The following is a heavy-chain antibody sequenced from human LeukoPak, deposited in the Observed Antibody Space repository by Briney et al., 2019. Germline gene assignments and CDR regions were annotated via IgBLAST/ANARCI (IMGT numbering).Heavy chain of an antibody. V-gene: IGHV3-53*05. J-gene: IGHJ3*02. CDR2: LFSGGTT. D-gene: IGHD5-24*01. CDR3: ARGGDGYNYAFDM. Sequence: GGSLRLSCAASGFTFSSNYMSWVRQAPGKGLEWVSLLFSGGTTYYTDPVKGRFTISRDNSKNTLYLQMNSLRAEDTAVYYCARGGDGYNYAFDMWGQGTMVTVSS. CDR1: GFTFSSNY.